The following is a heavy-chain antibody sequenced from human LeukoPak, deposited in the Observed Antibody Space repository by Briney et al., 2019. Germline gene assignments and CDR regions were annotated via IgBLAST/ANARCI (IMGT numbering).Heavy chain of an antibody. CDR2: IYYSGST. D-gene: IGHD2-15*01. J-gene: IGHJ6*04. CDR1: GGSISSGDYY. Sequence: ASQTLSLTGTVSGGSISSGDYYWSWIRQPLGKGLEWIGYIYYSGSTYYNPSLKSRVTISVDTSKNQFSLKLSSVTAADTAVYYCARARLYCSGGSCYSGYYYGMDVWGKGTTVTVSS. CDR3: ARARLYCSGGSCYSGYYYGMDV. V-gene: IGHV4-30-4*01.